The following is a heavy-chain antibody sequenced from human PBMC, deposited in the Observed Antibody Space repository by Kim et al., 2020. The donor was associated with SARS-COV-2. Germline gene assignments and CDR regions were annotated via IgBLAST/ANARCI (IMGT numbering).Heavy chain of an antibody. V-gene: IGHV3-66*01. CDR2: IYFDGNT. CDR1: GFSVSRIY. Sequence: GGSLRLSCAASGFSVSRIYVSWVRQAPGKGLEWVSVIYFDGNTDYADSVKGRFTISSDNSKNTGYLQMNSLRAEDRAMYYCASEVPGWGLNSGYWNWGQGTLVTVSS. CDR3: ASEVPGWGLNSGYWN. J-gene: IGHJ4*02. D-gene: IGHD5-12*01.